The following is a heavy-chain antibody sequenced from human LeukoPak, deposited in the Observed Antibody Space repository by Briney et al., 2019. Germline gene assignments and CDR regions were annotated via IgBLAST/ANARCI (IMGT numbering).Heavy chain of an antibody. D-gene: IGHD3-3*01. CDR3: ARPNYDFWSGYYTSNWFDP. J-gene: IGHJ5*02. V-gene: IGHV4-34*01. CDR2: INHSGST. CDR1: GGSFSGYY. Sequence: SETLSLTCAVYGGSFSGYYWSWTRQPPGKGLEWIGEINHSGSTNYNPSLKSRVTISVDTSKNQFSLKLSSVTAADTAVYYCARPNYDFWSGYYTSNWFDPWGQGTLVTVSS.